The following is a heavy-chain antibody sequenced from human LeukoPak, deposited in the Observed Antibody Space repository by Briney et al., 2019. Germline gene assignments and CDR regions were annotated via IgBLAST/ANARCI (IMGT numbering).Heavy chain of an antibody. J-gene: IGHJ4*02. CDR3: ARGQRFCSGGSCYSPHFDY. D-gene: IGHD2-15*01. CDR1: GYIFTNYY. V-gene: IGHV1-8*02. CDR2: MNPNSGNT. Sequence: ASVKVSCKTSGYIFTNYYMTWVRQAPGQGLEWMGWMNPNSGNTGYAQKFQGRVTMTRNTSISTAYMELSSLRSEDTAVYYCARGQRFCSGGSCYSPHFDYWGQGTLVTVSS.